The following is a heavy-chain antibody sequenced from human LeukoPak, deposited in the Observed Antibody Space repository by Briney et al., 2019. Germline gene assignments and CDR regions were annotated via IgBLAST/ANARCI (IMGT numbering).Heavy chain of an antibody. Sequence: TGGSLRLSCAASGFTFSGSAMHWVRQASGKGVEWVGRIRSKANSYATSYAASVKGRFTISRDDSKNTAYLQMNSLKTEDTAVYYCTSCGGDCYSGFDYWGQGTLVTVSS. V-gene: IGHV3-73*01. J-gene: IGHJ4*02. D-gene: IGHD2-21*02. CDR1: GFTFSGSA. CDR2: IRSKANSYAT. CDR3: TSCGGDCYSGFDY.